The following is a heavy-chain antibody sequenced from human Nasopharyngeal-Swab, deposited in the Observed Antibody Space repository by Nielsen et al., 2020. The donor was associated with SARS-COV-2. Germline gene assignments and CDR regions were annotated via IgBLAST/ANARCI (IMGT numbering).Heavy chain of an antibody. Sequence: WVRRAPGQGLEWVGRIGPNSGGTNFAQKFQGRVTMTRDTSINTAYMELTRLRSDDTAVYYCARAVYYDFWSGSKGGGVDYWGQGTLVTVSS. V-gene: IGHV1-2*06. CDR3: ARAVYYDFWSGSKGGGVDY. D-gene: IGHD3-3*01. J-gene: IGHJ4*02. CDR2: IGPNSGGT.